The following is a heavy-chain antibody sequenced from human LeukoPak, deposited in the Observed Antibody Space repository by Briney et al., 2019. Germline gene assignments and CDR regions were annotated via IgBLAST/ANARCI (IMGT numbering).Heavy chain of an antibody. CDR2: INHSGST. Sequence: PSETLSLTCAVYGGSFSGYYCSWIRQPPGKGLEWIGEINHSGSTNYNPSLKSRVTISVDTSKNQFSLKLSSVTAADTAVYYCAREVGIAVAGTRDYWGQGTVVTVSS. D-gene: IGHD6-19*01. V-gene: IGHV4-34*01. CDR1: GGSFSGYY. CDR3: AREVGIAVAGTRDY. J-gene: IGHJ4*02.